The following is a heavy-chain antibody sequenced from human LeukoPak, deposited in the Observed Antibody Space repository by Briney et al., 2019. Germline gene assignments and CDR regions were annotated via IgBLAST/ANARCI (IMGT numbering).Heavy chain of an antibody. V-gene: IGHV3-9*01. CDR1: GFTFDDCA. CDR2: ISWNSGSI. CDR3: AKALVTTSYYYYYGMDV. J-gene: IGHJ6*02. D-gene: IGHD4-17*01. Sequence: PGRSLRLSCAASGFTFDDCAMHWVRQAPGKGLEWVSGISWNSGSIGYADSVKGRFTISRDNAKNSLYLQMNSLRAEDTALYYCAKALVTTSYYYYYGMDVWGQGTTVTVSS.